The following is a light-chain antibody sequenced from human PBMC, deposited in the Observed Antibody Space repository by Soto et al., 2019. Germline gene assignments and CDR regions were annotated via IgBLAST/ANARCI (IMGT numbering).Light chain of an antibody. CDR3: VLYMGSGISA. CDR1: SGSVSTTYY. CDR2: STN. J-gene: IGLJ2*01. Sequence: QTVVTQEPSFSVSPGGTVTLTCGLTSGSVSTTYYPSWYQQTPGQAPRTLIYSTNIRSSGVPDRFSGSILGNKAALTITGAQADDESDYYCVLYMGSGISAFGGGTKVTV. V-gene: IGLV8-61*01.